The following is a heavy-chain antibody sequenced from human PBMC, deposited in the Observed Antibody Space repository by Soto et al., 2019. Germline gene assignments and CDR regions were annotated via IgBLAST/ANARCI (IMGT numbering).Heavy chain of an antibody. D-gene: IGHD6-19*01. J-gene: IGHJ4*02. CDR3: PRVRLCSSRSSDY. V-gene: IGHV3-72*01. CDR2: IKNKANSYTT. CDR1: GFTFSDHY. Sequence: EVQLVESGGGLVQPEGSLRLSCAASGFTFSDHYMDWVRQAPGKGLEWVGRIKNKANSYTTEYAAPVKGSFIISRDDSKNSVFLQMNRLKPDDTAVYFCPRVRLCSSRSSDYWGQRILVTVSS.